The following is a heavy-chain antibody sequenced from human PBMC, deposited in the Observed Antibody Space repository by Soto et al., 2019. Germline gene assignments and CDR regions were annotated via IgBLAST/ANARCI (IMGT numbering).Heavy chain of an antibody. V-gene: IGHV3-15*01. D-gene: IGHD6-13*01. J-gene: IGHJ6*02. CDR3: TTVIAAAGTAYYYYGMDV. Sequence: GGSLRLSCAASGFTFSNAWTSWVRQAPGKGLEWVGRIKSKTDGGTTDYAAPVKGRFTISRDDSKNTLYLQMNSLKTEDTAVYYCTTVIAAAGTAYYYYGMDVWGQGTTVTVSS. CDR1: GFTFSNAW. CDR2: IKSKTDGGTT.